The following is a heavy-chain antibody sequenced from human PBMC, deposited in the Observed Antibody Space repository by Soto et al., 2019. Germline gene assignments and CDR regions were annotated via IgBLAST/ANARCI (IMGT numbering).Heavy chain of an antibody. CDR1: GFTFRSYG. D-gene: IGHD2-15*01. V-gene: IGHV3-30*18. Sequence: QVQLVESGGGVVQPGTSLRLSCAASGFTFRSYGMHWVRQAPGKGLEWLAVISNDGSNKYLADSVKGRLALSRDNFRNTLYLQINSLRVEDTAVYYCGKDTLDCSGGDCPLYYSYGMDVWGQGTTVTVSS. J-gene: IGHJ6*02. CDR3: GKDTLDCSGGDCPLYYSYGMDV. CDR2: ISNDGSNK.